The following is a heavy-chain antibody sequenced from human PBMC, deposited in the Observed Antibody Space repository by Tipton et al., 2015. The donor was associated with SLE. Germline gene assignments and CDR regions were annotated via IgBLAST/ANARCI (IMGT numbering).Heavy chain of an antibody. J-gene: IGHJ1*01. Sequence: SLRLSCTASGFTFGDYAMSWVRQAPGKGLEWVGFIRSKAYGGTTEYAASVKGRFTISRDNAKNSLYLQMNSLRAEDTAVYYCARENSRTPGYFQHWGQGTLVTVSS. V-gene: IGHV3-49*04. CDR2: IRSKAYGGTT. CDR1: GFTFGDYA. CDR3: ARENSRTPGYFQH. D-gene: IGHD1-14*01.